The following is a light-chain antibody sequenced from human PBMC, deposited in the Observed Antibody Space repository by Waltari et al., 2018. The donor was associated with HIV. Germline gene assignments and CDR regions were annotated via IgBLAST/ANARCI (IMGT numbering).Light chain of an antibody. V-gene: IGKV1-8*01. CDR2: SAS. Sequence: AIRMTQSPSSLSASTGDRVTISCRASQEIGTYLAWYKHKPGKVPELLMYSASTLQSELPSRFNGSGAGTDFTLTIDFLQSEDFATYYCQQYYSYPQAFGQGTKLEIK. CDR1: QEIGTY. CDR3: QQYYSYPQA. J-gene: IGKJ2*01.